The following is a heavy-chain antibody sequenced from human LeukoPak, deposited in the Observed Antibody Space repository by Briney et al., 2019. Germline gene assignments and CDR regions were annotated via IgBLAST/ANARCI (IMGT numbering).Heavy chain of an antibody. V-gene: IGHV3-23*01. CDR1: GFTFSSYA. J-gene: IGHJ6*02. CDR3: AKDKVAAAGNRKQYYYYGMDV. D-gene: IGHD6-13*01. CDR2: ISGSGGNT. Sequence: GGSLRLSCAASGFTFSSYAMSWVRQAPGKGLEWVSVISGSGGNTYYADSVKGRFTISRDNSKNTLYLQLNSLRAEDTAVYYCAKDKVAAAGNRKQYYYYGMDVWGQGTTVTVSS.